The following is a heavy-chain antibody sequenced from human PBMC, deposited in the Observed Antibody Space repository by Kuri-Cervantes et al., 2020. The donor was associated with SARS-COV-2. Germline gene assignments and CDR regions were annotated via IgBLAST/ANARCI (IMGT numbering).Heavy chain of an antibody. J-gene: IGHJ4*02. CDR1: GGSISSSSYY. Sequence: GSLRLSCTVSGGSISSSSYYRGWIRQPPGKGLEWIGSIYYSGGTYYNPSLKSRVTISVDTSKNQFSLKLSSVTAADTAVYSCARLLPGPVDYWGQGTLVTVSS. CDR3: ARLLPGPVDY. CDR2: IYYSGGT. D-gene: IGHD3-16*01. V-gene: IGHV4-39*01.